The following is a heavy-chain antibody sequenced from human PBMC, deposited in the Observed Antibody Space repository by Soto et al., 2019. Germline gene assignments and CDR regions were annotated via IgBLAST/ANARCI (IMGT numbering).Heavy chain of an antibody. D-gene: IGHD3-10*01. Sequence: PGGSLRLSCTASGFTFGDYAMSWVRQAPGKGLEWVGFIRSKAYGGTTEYAASVKGRFTISRDDSKSIAYLQMNSLKTEDTAVYYCTREKLLWFGELSSHYYYYYGMDVWGQGTTVTVS. CDR1: GFTFGDYA. V-gene: IGHV3-49*04. CDR2: IRSKAYGGTT. J-gene: IGHJ6*02. CDR3: TREKLLWFGELSSHYYYYYGMDV.